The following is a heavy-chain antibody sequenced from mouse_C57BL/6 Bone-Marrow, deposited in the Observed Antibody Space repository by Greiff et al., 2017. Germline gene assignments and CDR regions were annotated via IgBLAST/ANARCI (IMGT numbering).Heavy chain of an antibody. Sequence: VKLKQSGAELMQPGASVKLSCKATGYTFTGYWIEWVKQRPGHGLEWIGEILPGSGSPNYNEKFKGKATFTADTSSNTAYMQLSSLTTEDSAIYYCAKSDYYGSSPFAYWGQGTPVTVSA. CDR2: ILPGSGSP. V-gene: IGHV1-9*01. CDR3: AKSDYYGSSPFAY. D-gene: IGHD1-1*01. J-gene: IGHJ3*01. CDR1: GYTFTGYW.